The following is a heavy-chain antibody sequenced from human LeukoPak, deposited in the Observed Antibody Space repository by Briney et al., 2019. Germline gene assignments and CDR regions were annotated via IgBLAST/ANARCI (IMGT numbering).Heavy chain of an antibody. D-gene: IGHD3-10*01. Sequence: PSETLSLTCTVSGGSISSYYWSWIREPRAKGLEWIGYIYYSGSTNYNPSLKSRVTISVDTSKNQFSLKLSSVTAADTAVYYCARHKYGSGSYFDYWGQGTLVTVSS. J-gene: IGHJ4*02. CDR3: ARHKYGSGSYFDY. CDR1: GGSISSYY. V-gene: IGHV4-59*01. CDR2: IYYSGST.